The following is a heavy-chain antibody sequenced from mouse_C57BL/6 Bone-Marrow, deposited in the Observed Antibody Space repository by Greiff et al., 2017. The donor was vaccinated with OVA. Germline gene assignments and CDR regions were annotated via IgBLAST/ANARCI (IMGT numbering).Heavy chain of an antibody. CDR2: IDPEDGET. Sequence: EVKLQESGAELVKPGASVKLSCTASGFNIKDYYMHWVKQRTEQGLEWIGRIDPEDGETKYAPKFQGKATLTADTSSNTAYLQLSSLTSEDTAVYYCATYYYGSSYDYWGQGTTLTVSS. V-gene: IGHV14-2*01. CDR3: ATYYYGSSYDY. CDR1: GFNIKDYY. J-gene: IGHJ2*01. D-gene: IGHD1-1*01.